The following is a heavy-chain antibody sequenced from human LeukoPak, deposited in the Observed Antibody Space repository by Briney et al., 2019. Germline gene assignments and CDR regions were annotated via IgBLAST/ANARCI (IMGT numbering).Heavy chain of an antibody. D-gene: IGHD3-22*01. CDR2: ISGSGGST. V-gene: IGHV3-23*01. CDR1: GFTFSSYA. J-gene: IGHJ5*02. CDR3: AKDSFPRSGYYYGNWFDP. Sequence: GGSLRLSCAASGFTFSSYAMSWVRQAPGKGLEGVSAISGSGGSTYYADSVKGRFTISRDNSKNTLYLQMNSLRAEDTAVYYCAKDSFPRSGYYYGNWFDPWGQGTLVTVSS.